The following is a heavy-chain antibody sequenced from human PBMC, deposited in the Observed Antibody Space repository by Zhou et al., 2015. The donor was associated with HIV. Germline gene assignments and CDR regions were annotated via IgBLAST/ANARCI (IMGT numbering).Heavy chain of an antibody. J-gene: IGHJ4*02. V-gene: IGHV1-69*01. Sequence: QVQLVQSGAEVKKPGSSVKVSCKASGGTFSSYAISWVRQAPGQGLEWMGGIIPIFGTANYAQKFQGRVTITADESTSTAYMELSSLRSEDTAVYYCARGGTRRAVDSSGYYPDFWGQGTLVTVSS. CDR1: GGTFSSYA. CDR3: ARGGTRRAVDSSGYYPDF. D-gene: IGHD3-22*01. CDR2: IIPIFGTA.